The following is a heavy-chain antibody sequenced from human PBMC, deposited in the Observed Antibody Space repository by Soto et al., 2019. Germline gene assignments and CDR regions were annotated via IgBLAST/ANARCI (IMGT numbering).Heavy chain of an antibody. D-gene: IGHD2-2*01. V-gene: IGHV1-18*01. CDR3: AGDREVVLVPAAIAFDY. CDR2: ISAYNGNT. J-gene: IGHJ4*02. Sequence: QVQLVQSGAEVKKPGASVKVSCKASGYTFTSYGISWVRQAPGQGLEWMGWISAYNGNTNYAQKLQGRVTMTTDTSTSTAYMELRSLRSDDTAVYYCAGDREVVLVPAAIAFDYWGQGTLVTVSS. CDR1: GYTFTSYG.